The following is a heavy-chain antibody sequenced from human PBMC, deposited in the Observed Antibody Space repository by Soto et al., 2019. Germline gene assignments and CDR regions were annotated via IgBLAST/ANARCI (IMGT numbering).Heavy chain of an antibody. CDR1: GGSISSRGYY. J-gene: IGHJ5*02. Sequence: QLQLQESGPGLVKPSETLSLTCTVSGGSISSRGYYWGWIRQPPGKGLEWIGTIYYSGSTYYNPSIKSRVTISVDTSNNQFSLKLSSVTAAYTAVYYCATSNWFDPWGQGTLVTVSS. V-gene: IGHV4-39*01. CDR3: ATSNWFDP. CDR2: IYYSGST.